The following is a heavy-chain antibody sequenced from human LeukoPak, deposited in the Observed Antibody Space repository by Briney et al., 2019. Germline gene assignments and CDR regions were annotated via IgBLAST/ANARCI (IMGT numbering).Heavy chain of an antibody. CDR2: IWYDGSNK. D-gene: IGHD6-19*01. J-gene: IGHJ6*02. Sequence: PGGPLRLSCAASGFTFSSYGMHWVRQAPGKGLEWVAVIWYDGSNKYYADSVKGLFTISRDNSKKTLYLQMNSLRAEDTAVYYCARGSSESTGSHYYYGMDVWGQGTTVTVSS. CDR1: GFTFSSYG. V-gene: IGHV3-33*01. CDR3: ARGSSESTGSHYYYGMDV.